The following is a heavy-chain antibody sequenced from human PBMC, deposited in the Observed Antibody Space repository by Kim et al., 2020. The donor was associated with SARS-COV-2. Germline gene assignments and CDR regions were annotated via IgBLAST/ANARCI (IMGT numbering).Heavy chain of an antibody. CDR2: IA. V-gene: IGHV1-69*02. D-gene: IGHD6-13*01. CDR3: ARRNSSSWYD. Sequence: IANCAQKFRGRVTITADKSTSTAYMELSSLRSEDTAVYYCARRNSSSWYDWGQGTLVTVSS. J-gene: IGHJ4*02.